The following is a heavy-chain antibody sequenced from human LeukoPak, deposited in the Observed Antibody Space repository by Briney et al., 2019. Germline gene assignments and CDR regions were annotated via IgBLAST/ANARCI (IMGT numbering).Heavy chain of an antibody. V-gene: IGHV4-34*01. CDR1: EGSFSGYY. J-gene: IGHJ4*02. D-gene: IGHD1-26*01. CDR3: ARGSGSRYPPSTHGYYFDY. Sequence: SETLSLTCAVYEGSFSGYYWSWIRQPPGKGLEWIGEINHSGSTNYNPSLKSRVTISVDTSKNQFSLKLSSVTAADTAVYYCARGSGSRYPPSTHGYYFDYWGQGTLVTVSS. CDR2: INHSGST.